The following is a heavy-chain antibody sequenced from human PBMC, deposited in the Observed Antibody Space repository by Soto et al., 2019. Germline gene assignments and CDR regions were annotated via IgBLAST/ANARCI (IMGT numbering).Heavy chain of an antibody. J-gene: IGHJ4*02. V-gene: IGHV3-48*02. CDR3: ARDAGSASYFDY. Sequence: EVQLVESGGGLVQPGGSLRLSCAASRFTFSAYSMNWVRQAPGKGLEWISYISSSSGPIYYADSVKGRFTISRDNAKNSLYLQMKSLRDEDTAVYFCARDAGSASYFDYWGQGTLVTVSS. D-gene: IGHD3-10*01. CDR2: ISSSSGPI. CDR1: RFTFSAYS.